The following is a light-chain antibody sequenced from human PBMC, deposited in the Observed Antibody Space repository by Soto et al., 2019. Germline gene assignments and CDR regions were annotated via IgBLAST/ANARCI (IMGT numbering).Light chain of an antibody. J-gene: IGKJ2*01. CDR3: QQYFGSLYP. Sequence: SVLTQSPGTLSLSPGEGATLSCRTSQSISSTYLAWYQQRPGQAPRLLIYAASSRATGIPDRFSGSGSGTDFTLTISRLEPEDFAVYYCQQYFGSLYPFGQGTKLEIK. CDR2: AAS. CDR1: QSISSTY. V-gene: IGKV3-20*01.